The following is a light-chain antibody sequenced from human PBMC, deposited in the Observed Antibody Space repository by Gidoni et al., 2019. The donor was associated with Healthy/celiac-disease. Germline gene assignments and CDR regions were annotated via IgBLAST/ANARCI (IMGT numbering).Light chain of an antibody. Sequence: SYELTQPSSVSVSPGQTARITCSGDVLAKKYARWFQQKPGQAPVLVIYKDSERPSGIPERFSGSSSGTTVTLTISGAQVEEEAEDYCYSAADNNRVFGGGTKLTVL. V-gene: IGLV3-27*01. CDR2: KDS. CDR1: VLAKKY. CDR3: YSAADNNRV. J-gene: IGLJ3*02.